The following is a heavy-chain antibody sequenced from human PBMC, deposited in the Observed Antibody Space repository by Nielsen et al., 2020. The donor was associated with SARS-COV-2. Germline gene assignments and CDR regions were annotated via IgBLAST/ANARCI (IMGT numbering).Heavy chain of an antibody. V-gene: IGHV4-39*07. CDR3: ARERPYSGYDSSDY. Sequence: WIRQPPGKGLEWIGSIYYSGSTYYNPSLKSRVTISADTSKNQFSLKLSSVTAADTAVYYCARERPYSGYDSSDYWGQGTLVTVSS. D-gene: IGHD5-12*01. J-gene: IGHJ4*02. CDR2: IYYSGST.